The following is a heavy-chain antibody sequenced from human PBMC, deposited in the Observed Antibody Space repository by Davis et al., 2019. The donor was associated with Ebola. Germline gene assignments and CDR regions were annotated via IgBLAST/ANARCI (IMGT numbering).Heavy chain of an antibody. Sequence: AASVKVSCKASGYTFTSYDINWVRQATGQGLEWMGWMNPNSGNTGYAQKFQGRVTMTRNTSISTAYMELSSLRSEDTAVYYCARDRTAAAGTEDYWGQGTLVTVSS. J-gene: IGHJ4*02. V-gene: IGHV1-8*01. CDR1: GYTFTSYD. CDR2: MNPNSGNT. CDR3: ARDRTAAAGTEDY. D-gene: IGHD6-13*01.